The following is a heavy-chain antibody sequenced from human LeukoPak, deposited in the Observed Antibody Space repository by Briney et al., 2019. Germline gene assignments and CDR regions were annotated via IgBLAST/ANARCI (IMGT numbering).Heavy chain of an antibody. CDR1: GYTFASYY. CDR3: ARGVGRDGYNYGGYFDL. Sequence: GASVKVSCKASGYTFASYYMHWVRQAPGQGLEWMGIFNPSGGSTSYAQKFQGRVTMTRDTSTSTVYMELSSLRSEDTAVYYCARGVGRDGYNYGGYFDLWGRGTLVTVSS. J-gene: IGHJ2*01. D-gene: IGHD5-24*01. V-gene: IGHV1-46*01. CDR2: FNPSGGST.